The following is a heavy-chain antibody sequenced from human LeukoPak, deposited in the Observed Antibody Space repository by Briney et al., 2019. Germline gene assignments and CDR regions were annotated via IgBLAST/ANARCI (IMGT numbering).Heavy chain of an antibody. J-gene: IGHJ5*02. CDR1: GGSFSGYY. Sequence: SETLSLTCAVYGGSFSGYYWSWIRQPPGKGLEWIGEINHSGSTNYNPSLKSRVTISVDTSKNQFSLKLSSVTAADTAVYYCARGTRTFDPWGQGTLVTVSP. CDR2: INHSGST. V-gene: IGHV4-34*01. CDR3: ARGTRTFDP.